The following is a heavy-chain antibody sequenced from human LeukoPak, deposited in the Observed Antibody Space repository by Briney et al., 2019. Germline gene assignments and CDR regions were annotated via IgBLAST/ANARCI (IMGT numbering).Heavy chain of an antibody. CDR2: INPSGGST. D-gene: IGHD3-3*01. CDR3: AREFGGTIFGVVNDAFDI. J-gene: IGHJ3*02. V-gene: IGHV1-46*01. CDR1: GYTFTSYY. Sequence: ASVKVSCKASGYTFTSYYMHWVRQAPGQGLEWMGIINPSGGSTSYAQKFQGRVTMTRDTSTSTVYMELSSLRSEDTAVYYCAREFGGTIFGVVNDAFDIWGQGTMVTVSS.